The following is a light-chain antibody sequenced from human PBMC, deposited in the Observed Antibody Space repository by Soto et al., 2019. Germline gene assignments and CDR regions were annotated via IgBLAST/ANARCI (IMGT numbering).Light chain of an antibody. Sequence: QSVLTQAPSMSATPGQRVTISCSGSSSNIGRKTVNWFQQLPGTAPKLLIFQNDQRPSGVPDRFSGSKSGTSASLAITVLQSEDEADYYCATWDDSLNGDVVFGGGTKLTVL. CDR3: ATWDDSLNGDVV. CDR1: SSNIGRKT. V-gene: IGLV1-44*01. CDR2: QND. J-gene: IGLJ2*01.